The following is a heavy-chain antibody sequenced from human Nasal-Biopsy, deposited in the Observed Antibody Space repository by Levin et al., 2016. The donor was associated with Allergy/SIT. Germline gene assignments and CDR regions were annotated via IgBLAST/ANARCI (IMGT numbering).Heavy chain of an antibody. V-gene: IGHV4-39*01. CDR3: ARPEGGTNQPVDAYDI. J-gene: IGHJ3*02. CDR1: GGSIDRSRHY. CDR2: IYYTGST. D-gene: IGHD1-14*01. Sequence: SETLSLTCTVSGGSIDRSRHYWGWIRQPPGKGLEWIGSIYYTGSTYYNPSLKGRVTISVDTSKNQFSLRLSSVTATDTAVYYCARPEGGTNQPVDAYDIWGQGTMVTVSS.